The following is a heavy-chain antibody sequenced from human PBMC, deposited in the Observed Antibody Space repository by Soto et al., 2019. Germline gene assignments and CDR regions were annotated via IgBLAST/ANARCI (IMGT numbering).Heavy chain of an antibody. V-gene: IGHV4-59*01. CDR2: IYYSGST. CDR1: GGSISSYY. CDR3: ARGGYSVLRYFDWLPAYGMDV. D-gene: IGHD3-9*01. J-gene: IGHJ6*02. Sequence: SETLSLTCTVSGGSISSYYWSWIRQPPGKGLEWIGYIYYSGSTNYNPSLKSRVTISVDTSKNQFSLKLSSVTAADTAVYYCARGGYSVLRYFDWLPAYGMDVWGQGTTVT.